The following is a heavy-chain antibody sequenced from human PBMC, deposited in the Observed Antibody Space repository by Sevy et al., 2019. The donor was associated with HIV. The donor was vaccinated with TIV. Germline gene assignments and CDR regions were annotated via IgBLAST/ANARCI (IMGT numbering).Heavy chain of an antibody. CDR1: GFTFSSYS. J-gene: IGHJ3*02. CDR2: ITSTTSTI. Sequence: GGSLRLSCAASGFTFSSYSMNWVRQAPGKGLEWIAYITSTTSTIYYAYSVKGRFTLSRDNAKNSLYLQMNSLRAEDTAVYYCARPSRFAFDIWGQGTMVTVSS. CDR3: ARPSRFAFDI. V-gene: IGHV3-48*01.